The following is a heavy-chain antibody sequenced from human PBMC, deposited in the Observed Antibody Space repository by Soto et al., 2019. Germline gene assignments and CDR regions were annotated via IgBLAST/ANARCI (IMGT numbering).Heavy chain of an antibody. J-gene: IGHJ3*02. CDR2: IYYSGST. V-gene: IGHV4-59*01. Sequence: PSENLSLTCTVPGGSISSYYWSWIRQPPGKGLEWIGYIYYSGSTNYNPSLKSRVTISVDTSKNQFSLKLSSVTAADTAVYYCARPRRWKEGAAFDIWGQGTMVTVS. CDR3: ARPRRWKEGAAFDI. CDR1: GGSISSYY. D-gene: IGHD1-1*01.